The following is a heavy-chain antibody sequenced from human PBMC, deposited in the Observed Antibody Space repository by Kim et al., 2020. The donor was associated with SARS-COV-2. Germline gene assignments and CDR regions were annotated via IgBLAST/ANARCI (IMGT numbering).Heavy chain of an antibody. CDR1: GGSISSYY. CDR2: IYYSGST. J-gene: IGHJ5*02. Sequence: SETLSLTCTVSGGSISSYYWSWIRQPPGKGLEWIGYIYYSGSTNYNPSLKSRVTISVDTSKNQFSLKLSSVTAADTAVYYCARTGYSSSFIGKYWFDPWGQGTLVTVSS. V-gene: IGHV4-59*01. D-gene: IGHD6-13*01. CDR3: ARTGYSSSFIGKYWFDP.